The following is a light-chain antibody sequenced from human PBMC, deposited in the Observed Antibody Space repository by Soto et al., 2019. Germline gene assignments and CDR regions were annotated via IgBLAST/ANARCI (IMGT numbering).Light chain of an antibody. J-gene: IGLJ3*02. CDR1: SGHSSYA. CDR2: LNSDGSH. CDR3: QTGGTGLGV. V-gene: IGLV4-69*01. Sequence: QSVLTQSPSASASPGASVKLTCTPSSGHSSYAIAWHQQQPEKGPRYLMKLNSDGSHSTGDGIPDRFSGSGSGAERYLTIASLQAEDEADYYGQTGGTGLGVFGGGTQLTVL.